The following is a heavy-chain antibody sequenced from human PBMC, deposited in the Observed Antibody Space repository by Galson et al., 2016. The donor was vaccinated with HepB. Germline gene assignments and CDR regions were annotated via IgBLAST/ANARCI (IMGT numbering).Heavy chain of an antibody. CDR1: GFMFSDYA. CDR3: VKDGSSGFDY. Sequence: SLRLSCAASGFMFSDYAMAWVRQAPGKGPEWVSGMSNSGRRTYYGDSVKGRFAMSRDNSKNTLYLEMNSLRVDDTAIYFCVKDGSSGFDYWGQGTLVTVS. V-gene: IGHV3-23*01. D-gene: IGHD3-22*01. CDR2: MSNSGRRT. J-gene: IGHJ4*02.